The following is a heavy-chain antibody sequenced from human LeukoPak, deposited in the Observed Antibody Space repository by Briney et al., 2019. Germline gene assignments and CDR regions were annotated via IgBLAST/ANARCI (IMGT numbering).Heavy chain of an antibody. D-gene: IGHD4-17*01. CDR2: INPNSGGT. CDR1: GYTFTGYY. CDR3: ARDTPTATTYLV. V-gene: IGHV1-2*02. Sequence: ASVKVSCKASGYTFTGYYMHWVRQAPGQGLEWMGWINPNSGGTNYAQKFQGRVTMTRDTSISTAYMELSRLRSDDTAVYYCARDTPTATTYLVWGQGTLVTVSS. J-gene: IGHJ4*02.